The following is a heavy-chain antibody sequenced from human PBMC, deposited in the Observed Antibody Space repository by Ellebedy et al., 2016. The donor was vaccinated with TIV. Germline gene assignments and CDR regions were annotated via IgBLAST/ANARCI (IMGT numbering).Heavy chain of an antibody. D-gene: IGHD1-14*01. CDR2: IYYSGST. J-gene: IGHJ5*02. Sequence: MPSETLSLTCTVSGGSISSYYRSWIRQPPGKGLEWIGYIYYSGSTNYNPSLKSRVTISVDTSKNQFSLKLSSVTAADTAVYYCARRNLNWFDPWGQGTLVTVSS. V-gene: IGHV4-59*08. CDR1: GGSISSYY. CDR3: ARRNLNWFDP.